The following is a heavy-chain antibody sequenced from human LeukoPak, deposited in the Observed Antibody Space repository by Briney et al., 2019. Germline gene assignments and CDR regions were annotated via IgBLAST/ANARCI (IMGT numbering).Heavy chain of an antibody. V-gene: IGHV3-30-3*01. Sequence: GSLRLSCAASGFTFSSYAMHWVRQAPGKGLEWVAVISYDGSNKYYADSVKGRFTISRDNSKNTLYLQMNSLRAEDTAVYYCASPSIGGFWSGYFDYWGQGTLVTVSS. CDR3: ASPSIGGFWSGYFDY. CDR1: GFTFSSYA. CDR2: ISYDGSNK. J-gene: IGHJ4*02. D-gene: IGHD3-3*01.